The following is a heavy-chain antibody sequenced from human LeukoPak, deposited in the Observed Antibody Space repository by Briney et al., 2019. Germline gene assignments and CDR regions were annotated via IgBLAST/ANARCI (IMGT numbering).Heavy chain of an antibody. CDR3: ARETYGDSLDY. Sequence: GGSLRLSCAASGFTFSNSAMSWVRQAPGKGLEWVSTLSGSGITTYYADSVKGRFTISRDNSKNTLYLQMNSLRAEDTAVYYCARETYGDSLDYWGQGTLVTVSS. D-gene: IGHD4-17*01. CDR1: GFTFSNSA. J-gene: IGHJ4*02. V-gene: IGHV3-23*01. CDR2: LSGSGITT.